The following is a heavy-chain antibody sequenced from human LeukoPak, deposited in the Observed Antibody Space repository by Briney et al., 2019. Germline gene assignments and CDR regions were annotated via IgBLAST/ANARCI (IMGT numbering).Heavy chain of an antibody. CDR3: ARQTYYYDSSGYWLYYFDY. CDR1: GGSISSYY. V-gene: IGHV4-59*08. CDR2: IYYSGST. D-gene: IGHD3-22*01. Sequence: SETLSLTCAVSGGSISSYYWSWIRQPPGKGLEWIGYIYYSGSTNYNPSLKSRVTISVDTSKNQFSLKLSSVTAADTAVYYCARQTYYYDSSGYWLYYFDYWGQGTLVTVSS. J-gene: IGHJ4*02.